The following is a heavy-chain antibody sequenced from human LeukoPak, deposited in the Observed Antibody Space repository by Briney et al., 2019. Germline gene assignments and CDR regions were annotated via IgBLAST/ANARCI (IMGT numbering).Heavy chain of an antibody. Sequence: PGGALILSSAAAAFTCSGSAIHWVRQSFGKGLVSIGHIDKEKNSYATASAYAVSVEGRFTVFRDDSKNMAFLQMSGLKTEDTALYFCTRDSGTYNWLDPWGQGTLVTVSS. J-gene: IGHJ5*02. V-gene: IGHV3-73*01. CDR2: IDKEKNSYAT. CDR1: AFTCSGSA. CDR3: TRDSGTYNWLDP. D-gene: IGHD1-26*01.